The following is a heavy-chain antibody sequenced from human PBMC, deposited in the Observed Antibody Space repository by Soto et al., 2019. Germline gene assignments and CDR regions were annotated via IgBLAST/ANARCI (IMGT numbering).Heavy chain of an antibody. CDR2: INPNSGGT. Sequence: QVHLVQSGAEVKKPGASVKVSCKASGYTFTAYYIHWVRQAPGQGLEWMGRINPNSGGTNYAQKFQGRVTMTRDTSISTAYMELSRLRSDDAAVYYCVREETLAASHEGNWFDPWGQGTLVTVSS. D-gene: IGHD2-15*01. V-gene: IGHV1-2*06. J-gene: IGHJ5*02. CDR3: VREETLAASHEGNWFDP. CDR1: GYTFTAYY.